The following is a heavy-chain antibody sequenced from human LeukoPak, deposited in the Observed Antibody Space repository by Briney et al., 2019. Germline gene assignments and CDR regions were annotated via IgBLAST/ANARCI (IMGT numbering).Heavy chain of an antibody. CDR1: GFTFSDYY. CDR2: IYSGGST. J-gene: IGHJ4*02. CDR3: AREDYDYGDY. D-gene: IGHD4/OR15-4a*01. Sequence: GGSLRLSCAASGFTFSDYYMSWVRQAPGKGLEWVSVIYSGGSTYYADSVKGRFTISRDNSKNTLYLQMNSLRAEDTAVYYCAREDYDYGDYGGQGTLVTVSS. V-gene: IGHV3-66*01.